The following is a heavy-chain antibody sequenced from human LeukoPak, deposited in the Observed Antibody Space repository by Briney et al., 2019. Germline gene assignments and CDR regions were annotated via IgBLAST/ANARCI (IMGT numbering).Heavy chain of an antibody. CDR1: GYTFTSYG. CDR3: ARTHKPYYYDSSGYYVLGY. CDR2: ISAYNGNT. V-gene: IGHV1-18*01. D-gene: IGHD3-22*01. Sequence: ASVKVSYKASGYTFTSYGISWVRQAPGQGLEWMGWISAYNGNTNYAQKLQGRVTMTTDTSTSTAYMELRSLRSDDTAVYYCARTHKPYYYDSSGYYVLGYWGQGTLVTVSS. J-gene: IGHJ4*02.